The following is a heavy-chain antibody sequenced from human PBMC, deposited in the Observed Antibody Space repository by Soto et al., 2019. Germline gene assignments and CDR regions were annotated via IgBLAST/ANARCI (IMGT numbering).Heavy chain of an antibody. CDR2: IGSSSRTT. J-gene: IGHJ4*02. Sequence: PVGSLRLSCAASGFTFSSYGMSWVRQAPGKGLEWVSDIGSSSRTTYYADSVKGRFTISRDNAKDALYLQMNSLRDEDTAVYYSARTYYSSGRLPGYWGQGTLVTVSS. CDR3: ARTYYSSGRLPGY. CDR1: GFTFSSYG. V-gene: IGHV3-48*02. D-gene: IGHD3-10*01.